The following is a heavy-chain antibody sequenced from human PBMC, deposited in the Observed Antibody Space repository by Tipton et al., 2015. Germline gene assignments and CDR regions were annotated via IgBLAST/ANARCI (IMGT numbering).Heavy chain of an antibody. Sequence: TLSLTCTVSGASGISGGYYWSRLRHPPGEGLGYIGHIYFTGRPKYNPSHTRRVFISIDTSKNQFSLELGSVTAADTAVYYCARGRSTLYSDSAGADYWGPGTLVTVSS. V-gene: IGHV4-61*08. D-gene: IGHD4-11*01. CDR2: IYFTGRP. CDR3: ARGRSTLYSDSAGADY. J-gene: IGHJ4*02. CDR1: GASGISGGYY.